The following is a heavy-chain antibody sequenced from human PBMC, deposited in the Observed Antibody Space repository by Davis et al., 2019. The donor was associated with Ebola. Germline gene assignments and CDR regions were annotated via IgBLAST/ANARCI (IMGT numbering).Heavy chain of an antibody. V-gene: IGHV3-30*02. Sequence: GGSLRLSCAASGFTFSKFGIKWVRQAPGKGLEWVAFISYGGTNKNYADSVKGRFTITRDNSKNVVYLQMVDLRVEDTALYYCAKEGNSWAFDHWGQGTLVTVSS. CDR1: GFTFSKFG. CDR3: AKEGNSWAFDH. CDR2: ISYGGTNK. J-gene: IGHJ4*02. D-gene: IGHD3-16*01.